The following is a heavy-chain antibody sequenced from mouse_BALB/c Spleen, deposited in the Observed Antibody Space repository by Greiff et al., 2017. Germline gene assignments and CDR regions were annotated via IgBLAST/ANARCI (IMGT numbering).Heavy chain of an antibody. CDR1: GYTFTDYA. J-gene: IGHJ4*01. D-gene: IGHD2-4*01. V-gene: IGHV1-67*01. CDR2: ISIYYDNT. CDR3: ARRGNYDYAMDY. Sequence: VQLVESGPELVRPGESVKISCKGSGYTFTDYAMHWVKQSHAKSLEWIGVISIYYDNTNYNQKFKGKATMTVDKSSSTAYMELARLTSEDSAIYYCARRGNYDYAMDYWGQGTSVTVSS.